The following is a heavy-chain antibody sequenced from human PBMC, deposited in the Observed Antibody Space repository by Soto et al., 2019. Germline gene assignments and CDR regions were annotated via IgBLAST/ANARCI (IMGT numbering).Heavy chain of an antibody. CDR1: GFTFSSYA. CDR2: ISGSGGTT. Sequence: EGSLRLSCAASGFTFSSYAMNWVRQAPGKGLEWVSAISGSGGTTYYADSVKGRFTISRDNSKNTLYLQMNSLRAEDTAVYYCAKADGGYRYGNYYDYGMDVWGQGTTVTVSS. J-gene: IGHJ6*02. V-gene: IGHV3-23*01. D-gene: IGHD5-18*01. CDR3: AKADGGYRYGNYYDYGMDV.